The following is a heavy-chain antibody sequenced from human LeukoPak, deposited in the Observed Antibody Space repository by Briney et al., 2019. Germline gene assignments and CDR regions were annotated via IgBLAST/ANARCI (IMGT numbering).Heavy chain of an antibody. Sequence: GGSLRLSCAASGCTFSRNAMSWVRQAQGEGREWGAAISGSGGRTNYENSAKGRFTIGRENSKKTLYLQMNRLRAEDTAVHYCANWGHVGWLQFTFVYWGQGTLVTVAS. D-gene: IGHD5-24*01. V-gene: IGHV3-23*01. CDR2: ISGSGGRT. J-gene: IGHJ4*02. CDR1: GCTFSRNA. CDR3: ANWGHVGWLQFTFVY.